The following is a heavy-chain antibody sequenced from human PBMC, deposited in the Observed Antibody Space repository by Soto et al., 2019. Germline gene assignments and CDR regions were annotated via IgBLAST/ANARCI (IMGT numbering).Heavy chain of an antibody. CDR3: AKDSRIAVAGTLDV. D-gene: IGHD6-19*01. V-gene: IGHV3-23*01. J-gene: IGHJ6*02. Sequence: GSLRLSCAASGFTFSSYAMSWVRQAPGKGLEWVSAISGSGGSTYYADSVKGRFTISRDNSKNTLYLQMNSLRAEDTAVYYCAKDSRIAVAGTLDVWGQGTTVTVS. CDR2: ISGSGGST. CDR1: GFTFSSYA.